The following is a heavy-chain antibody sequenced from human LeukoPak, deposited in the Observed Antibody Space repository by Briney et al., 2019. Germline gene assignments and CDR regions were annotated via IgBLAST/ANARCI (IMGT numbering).Heavy chain of an antibody. V-gene: IGHV3-74*01. D-gene: IGHD7-27*01. CDR2: IETDGSST. J-gene: IGHJ4*02. CDR1: GFTFSRSW. CDR3: ARNPPPTLTGDYYFDY. Sequence: PGGSLRLSCAASGFTFSRSWMHWVRQAPGKGLVWVSRIETDGSSTNYADSVKGRFTISRDNAKNSLYLQMNSLRAEDTAVYYCARNPPPTLTGDYYFDYWGQGTLVTVSS.